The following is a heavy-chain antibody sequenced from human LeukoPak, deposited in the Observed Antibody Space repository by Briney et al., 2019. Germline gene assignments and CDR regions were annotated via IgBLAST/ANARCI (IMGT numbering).Heavy chain of an antibody. Sequence: PSEALSLTCAVSCYSISSSNWWGWIRQPPGKGLEWIGYIYYSGSIYYNPSLKSRVTMSVDTSKNQFSLKLSSVTAVDTAVYYCARTRSPPDAFDIWGQGTMVTVSS. J-gene: IGHJ3*02. CDR1: CYSISSSNW. CDR3: ARTRSPPDAFDI. CDR2: IYYSGSI. V-gene: IGHV4-28*05.